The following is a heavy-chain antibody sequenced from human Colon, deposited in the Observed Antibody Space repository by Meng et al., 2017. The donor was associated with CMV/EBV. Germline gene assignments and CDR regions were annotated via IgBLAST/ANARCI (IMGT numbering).Heavy chain of an antibody. J-gene: IGHJ5*02. CDR3: AKDLRIGPGDWFDP. Sequence: GGSLRLSCAASEFTLNDSDMNWVYEPPGKRLEWVSGVHSIGTRAQYADSVKGRFTISRDSSKKTLYLQMDSLRAEDTAVYYCAKDLRIGPGDWFDPWGQGTLVTVSS. CDR1: EFTLNDSD. CDR2: VHSIGTRA. V-gene: IGHV3-35*01. D-gene: IGHD2-15*01.